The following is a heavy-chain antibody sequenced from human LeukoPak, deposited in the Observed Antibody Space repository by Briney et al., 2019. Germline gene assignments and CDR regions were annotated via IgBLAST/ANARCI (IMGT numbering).Heavy chain of an antibody. J-gene: IGHJ6*03. V-gene: IGHV3-30*02. CDR2: IRYDGSNK. CDR1: GFTFSSYG. CDR3: ARDDYYGSGSWIGYYYYMDV. Sequence: PGGSLRLSCAASGFTFSSYGMHWVRQAPGKGLEWVAFIRYDGSNKYYADSVKGRFTISRDNAKNSLYLQMNSLRAEDTAVYYCARDDYYGSGSWIGYYYYMDVWGKGTTVTVSS. D-gene: IGHD3-10*01.